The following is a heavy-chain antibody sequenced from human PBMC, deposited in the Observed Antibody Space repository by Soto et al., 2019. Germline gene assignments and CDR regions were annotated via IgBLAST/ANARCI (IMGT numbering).Heavy chain of an antibody. CDR2: INPKSGGT. CDR1: GYMFTGYY. V-gene: IGHV1-2*02. Sequence: AAVNVSCKASGYMFTGYYIHWVRQAPGQGLEWMGWINPKSGGTKYAEKFQGRVSMTGDTSITTAYMELSSLRSDDTAVYYCATDRVAFDMWGQGTKVTVSS. J-gene: IGHJ3*02. CDR3: ATDRVAFDM. D-gene: IGHD3-22*01.